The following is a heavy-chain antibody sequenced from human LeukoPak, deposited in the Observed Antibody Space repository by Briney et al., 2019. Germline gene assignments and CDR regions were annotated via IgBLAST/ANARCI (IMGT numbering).Heavy chain of an antibody. CDR2: VIPIFGTA. CDR1: GGSFSSYT. V-gene: IGHV1-69*05. J-gene: IGHJ6*03. Sequence: SVKVSCKASGGSFSSYTISWVRQAPGQRLEWMGGVIPIFGTANYAPKFQGRVTITTDESTTTAYMELNSLRSDDTAVYFCARGVFGVAGYFYMDVWGKGTTVTVSS. D-gene: IGHD3-3*01. CDR3: ARGVFGVAGYFYMDV.